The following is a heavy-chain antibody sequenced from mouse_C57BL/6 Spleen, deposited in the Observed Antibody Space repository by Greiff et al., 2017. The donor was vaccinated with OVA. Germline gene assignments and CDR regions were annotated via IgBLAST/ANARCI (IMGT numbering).Heavy chain of an antibody. V-gene: IGHV3-6*01. Sequence: EVKLVESGPGLVKPSQSLSLTCSVTGYSITSGYYWNWIRQFPGNKLEWMGYISYDGSNNYNPSLKNRISITRDTSKNQFFLKLNSVTTEDTATYYCASYYYGSSYSWFAYWGQGTLVTVSA. CDR2: ISYDGSN. J-gene: IGHJ3*01. CDR1: GYSITSGYY. D-gene: IGHD1-1*01. CDR3: ASYYYGSSYSWFAY.